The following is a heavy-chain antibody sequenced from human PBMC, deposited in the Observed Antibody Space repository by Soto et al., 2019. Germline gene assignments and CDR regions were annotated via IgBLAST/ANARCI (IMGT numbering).Heavy chain of an antibody. Sequence: PGGSLRLSCAASGFTFSSYAMSWVRQAPGKGLEWVSTISGSGGSTYYADSVKGRFTVSRDNSQNTLYLQMNSLRAEDTAVYYCAKVSIFGVVITNFDYWGQGTLVTVSS. CDR2: ISGSGGST. V-gene: IGHV3-23*01. J-gene: IGHJ4*02. D-gene: IGHD3-3*01. CDR3: AKVSIFGVVITNFDY. CDR1: GFTFSSYA.